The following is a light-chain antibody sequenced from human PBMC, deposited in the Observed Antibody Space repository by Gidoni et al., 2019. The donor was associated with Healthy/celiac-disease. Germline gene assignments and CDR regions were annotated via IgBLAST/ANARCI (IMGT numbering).Light chain of an antibody. CDR3: QRRSNWPPCT. CDR2: DAS. J-gene: IGKJ4*02. V-gene: IGKV3-11*01. Sequence: EIVLTQPPATLSLSQGERATFSCRARPSVSSYLAWYQQKPGQTPRLLIYDASNRATGIPARFSGSGSGTYFTLTISSRGPEDFAVYYCQRRSNWPPCTFGGGTKVEIK. CDR1: PSVSSY.